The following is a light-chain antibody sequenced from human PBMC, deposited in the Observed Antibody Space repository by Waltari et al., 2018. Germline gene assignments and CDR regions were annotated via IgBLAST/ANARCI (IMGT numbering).Light chain of an antibody. V-gene: IGLV2-23*01. CDR1: SSDVGGYNL. J-gene: IGLJ1*01. Sequence: QSALTQPASVSGSPGQSLTLSCTGTSSDVGGYNLVSWYQQHPGKAPKFIIYEGSKRPSGVPTRFSGSKSGNTASLTISGLQAEDEADYYCCSYAGSRTFVFGTGTKVTVL. CDR2: EGS. CDR3: CSYAGSRTFV.